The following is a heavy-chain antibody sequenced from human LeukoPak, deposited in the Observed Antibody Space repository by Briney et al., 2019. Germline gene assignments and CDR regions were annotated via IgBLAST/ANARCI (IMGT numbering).Heavy chain of an antibody. CDR3: ARARMNSEFVY. D-gene: IGHD1-7*01. Sequence: PSETLSLTCTVSHASIRTYYWSWIRQVPGKGLEWLGDACYSGGTNYNPSLKSRVTISLDTSNNQFSLKLNSATAADTAVYYCARARMNSEFVYWGQGTLVTVSS. J-gene: IGHJ4*02. V-gene: IGHV4-59*01. CDR2: ACYSGGT. CDR1: HASIRTYY.